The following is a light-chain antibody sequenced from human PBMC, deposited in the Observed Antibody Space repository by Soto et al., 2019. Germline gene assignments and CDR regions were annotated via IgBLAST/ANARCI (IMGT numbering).Light chain of an antibody. V-gene: IGLV4-69*01. CDR2: LNSDGSH. J-gene: IGLJ2*01. CDR3: QTWGTGIVV. CDR1: SGHSSYA. Sequence: QPVLTQSPSASASLGASVKLTCTLSSGHSSYAIAWHQQQPEKGPRYLMKLNSDGSHSKGDGTPDRFSGSSSGAERYLTISGLQSEDEADYYWQTWGTGIVVFGGGTKLTVL.